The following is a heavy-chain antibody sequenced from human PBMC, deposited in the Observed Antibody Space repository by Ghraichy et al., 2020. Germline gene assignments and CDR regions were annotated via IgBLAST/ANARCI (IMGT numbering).Heavy chain of an antibody. Sequence: SETLSLTCAVYGGSFSGYYWSWIRQPPGKGLEWIGEINHSGSTNYNPSLKSRVTISVDTSKNQSSLKLSSVTAADTAVYYCAIGAARLRLFYYYYGMDVWGQGTTVTVSS. CDR1: GGSFSGYY. CDR2: INHSGST. V-gene: IGHV4-34*01. CDR3: AIGAARLRLFYYYYGMDV. J-gene: IGHJ6*02. D-gene: IGHD6-6*01.